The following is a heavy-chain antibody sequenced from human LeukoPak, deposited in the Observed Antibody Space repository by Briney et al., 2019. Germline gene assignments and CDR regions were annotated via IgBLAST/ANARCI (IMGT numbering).Heavy chain of an antibody. V-gene: IGHV5-51*01. Sequence: GESLKISCKGSGYSFTSHWIVWVRQMPGKGLEWMGIIYPGDSDTRYSPSFQGQVTISADKSIRTAYLQWSSLKASDTAIYYCARHHDYGDYGCFDYWGQGTLVTVSS. CDR2: IYPGDSDT. J-gene: IGHJ4*02. CDR3: ARHHDYGDYGCFDY. D-gene: IGHD4-17*01. CDR1: GYSFTSHW.